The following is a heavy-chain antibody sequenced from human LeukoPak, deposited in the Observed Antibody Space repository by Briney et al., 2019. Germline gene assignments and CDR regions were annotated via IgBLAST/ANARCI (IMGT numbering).Heavy chain of an antibody. Sequence: GGSLRLSCAASGFTFSSYAMSWVRQAPGKGLEWVSAISGSGGSTYYADSVKGRFTISRDNSKNTLYLQMNSLRAEDTAIYYCAKPLAAAGTGLFDYWGQGTLVTVSS. CDR1: GFTFSSYA. J-gene: IGHJ4*02. CDR3: AKPLAAAGTGLFDY. D-gene: IGHD6-13*01. V-gene: IGHV3-23*01. CDR2: ISGSGGST.